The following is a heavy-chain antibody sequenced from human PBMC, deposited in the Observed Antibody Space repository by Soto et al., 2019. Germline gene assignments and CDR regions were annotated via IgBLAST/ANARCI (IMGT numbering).Heavy chain of an antibody. V-gene: IGHV3-74*01. CDR1: GFTFSSYW. CDR2: INSDGSST. Sequence: GSLRLSCAASGFTFSSYWMHWVRQAPGKGLVWVSRINSDGSSTSYADSVKGRFTISRDNAKNTLYLQMNSLRVEDTAVYFCAKYTVTVSLGDYWGQGTLVTVSS. CDR3: AKYTVTVSLGDY. D-gene: IGHD4-17*01. J-gene: IGHJ4*02.